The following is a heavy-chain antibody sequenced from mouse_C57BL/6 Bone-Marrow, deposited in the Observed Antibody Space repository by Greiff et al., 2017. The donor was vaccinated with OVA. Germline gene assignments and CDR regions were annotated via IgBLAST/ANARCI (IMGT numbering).Heavy chain of an antibody. Sequence: QVHVKQSGAELAKPGASVKLSCKASGYTFTSYWMHWVKQRPGQGLEWIGYINPSSGYTKYNQKFKDKATLTADKSSSTAYMQLSSLTYEDSAVYYCASIYYYGSSYFDYWGQGTTLTVSS. D-gene: IGHD1-1*01. J-gene: IGHJ2*01. CDR1: GYTFTSYW. CDR3: ASIYYYGSSYFDY. CDR2: INPSSGYT. V-gene: IGHV1-7*01.